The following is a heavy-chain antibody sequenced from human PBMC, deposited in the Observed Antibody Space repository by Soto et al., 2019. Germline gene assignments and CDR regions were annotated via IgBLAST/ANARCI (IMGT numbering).Heavy chain of an antibody. J-gene: IGHJ4*02. D-gene: IGHD3-22*01. CDR3: ARDTSPYYDSSGYYFDY. CDR2: ISSSSSTI. Sequence: GGSLRLSCAASGFTFSSYSMNWVRQAPGEGLEWVSYISSSSSTIYYADSVKGRLTISRDNAKNSLYLQMNSLRDEDTAVYYCARDTSPYYDSSGYYFDYWGQGTLVTVSS. V-gene: IGHV3-48*02. CDR1: GFTFSSYS.